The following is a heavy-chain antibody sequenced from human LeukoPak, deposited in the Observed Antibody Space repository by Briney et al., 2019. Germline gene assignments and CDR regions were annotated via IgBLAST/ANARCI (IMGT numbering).Heavy chain of an antibody. CDR3: AKGGISGRWLQPFDY. CDR1: GFTFSSYA. D-gene: IGHD5-24*01. Sequence: PGGSLRLSCAASGFTFSSYAMSWVRQAPGKGLEWVSVISGSGGSTYYADSVKGRFTISRDNSKNTLYLQMNSLRAEDTAVYYCAKGGISGRWLQPFDYWGQGTLVTVSS. J-gene: IGHJ4*02. V-gene: IGHV3-23*01. CDR2: ISGSGGST.